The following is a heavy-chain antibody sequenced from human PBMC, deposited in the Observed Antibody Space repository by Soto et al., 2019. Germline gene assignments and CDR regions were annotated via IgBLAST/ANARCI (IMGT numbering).Heavy chain of an antibody. CDR3: APMGV. J-gene: IGHJ6*02. V-gene: IGHV3-23*01. CDR2: ISGSDNST. Sequence: LKISCKASGFTFSSYAMSWVRQAPGKGLEWVSAISGSDNSTYYADSVKGRFTISRDNSKNTLYLQMSGLRADDTAVYYCAPMGVWGQGTTVTVSS. CDR1: GFTFSSYA.